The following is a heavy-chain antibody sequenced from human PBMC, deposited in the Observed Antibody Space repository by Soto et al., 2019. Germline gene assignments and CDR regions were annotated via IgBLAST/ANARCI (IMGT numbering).Heavy chain of an antibody. CDR2: IIPILGIA. Sequence: QVQLVQSGAEVKKPGSSVKVSCKASGGTFSSYTISWVRQAPGQGLEWMGRIIPILGIANYAQKFQGRVTITADKSTSTGYMELSSLRSEVTAVYYCASKGYCSGGSCYVSLDYWGQGTLVTVSS. CDR1: GGTFSSYT. J-gene: IGHJ4*02. CDR3: ASKGYCSGGSCYVSLDY. V-gene: IGHV1-69*02. D-gene: IGHD2-15*01.